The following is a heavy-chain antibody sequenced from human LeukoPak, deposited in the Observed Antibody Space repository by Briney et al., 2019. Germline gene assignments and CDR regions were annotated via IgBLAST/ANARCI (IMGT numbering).Heavy chain of an antibody. CDR3: ARGGRGS. D-gene: IGHD5-12*01. V-gene: IGHV3-20*04. Sequence: PGGSLRLSCAASGFNFEEYGMIWVRQGLGKGLEWVSGINWNGDSTGYADSVKGRFTISRDNAKNSLYLQMNSLRAEDTALYYCARGGRGSWGQGTPVTVSS. CDR2: INWNGDST. CDR1: GFNFEEYG. J-gene: IGHJ4*02.